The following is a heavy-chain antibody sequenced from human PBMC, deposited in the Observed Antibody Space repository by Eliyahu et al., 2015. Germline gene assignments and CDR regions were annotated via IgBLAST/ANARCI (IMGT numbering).Heavy chain of an antibody. J-gene: IGHJ4*02. CDR1: GFSLSTTGMR. V-gene: IGHV2-70*04. CDR3: AAAAGYYFDY. CDR2: IDWDNDK. D-gene: IGHD6-13*01. Sequence: QVTVKESGPALVKPTQTLTLTCTFSGFSLSTTGMRVSWIRQPPGKALEWLARIDWDNDKFYTTSLKTRLTISKDTSKNQVVLTMTNMDPVDTATYYCAAAAGYYFDYWGQGTLVTVSS.